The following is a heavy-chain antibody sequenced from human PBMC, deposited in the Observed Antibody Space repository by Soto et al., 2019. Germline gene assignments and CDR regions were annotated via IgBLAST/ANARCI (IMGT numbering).Heavy chain of an antibody. CDR2: ISSGSSTI. CDR1: RFAFRSYS. J-gene: IGHJ3*01. V-gene: IGHV3-48*01. Sequence: GGPLSIYCATSRFAFRSYSMNWVRQAPGKGLKKVTYISSGSSTIFYADSVKGRFTISRDNAKNSLYLQMNSLRAEDTAVYYFAIVLFYYNDISGRPLNAFAACGQETLVTVS. D-gene: IGHD3-22*01. CDR3: AIVLFYYNDISGRPLNAFAA.